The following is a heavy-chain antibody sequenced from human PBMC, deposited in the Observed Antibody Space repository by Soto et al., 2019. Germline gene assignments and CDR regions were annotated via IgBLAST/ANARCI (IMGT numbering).Heavy chain of an antibody. CDR3: ARDSWFGDQGGDFDY. Sequence: QVQLVESGGGVVQPGRSLRLSCAASGFTFSSYGMHWVRQAPGKGLEWVAVIWYDGSNKYYGDSVKGRFTISRDNSKNTLYLQMNSLRAEDTAVYYCARDSWFGDQGGDFDYWGQGTLVTVFS. CDR1: GFTFSSYG. D-gene: IGHD3-10*01. V-gene: IGHV3-33*01. J-gene: IGHJ4*02. CDR2: IWYDGSNK.